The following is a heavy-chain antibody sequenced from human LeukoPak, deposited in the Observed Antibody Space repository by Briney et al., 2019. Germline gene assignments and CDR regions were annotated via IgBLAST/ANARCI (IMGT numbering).Heavy chain of an antibody. Sequence: PSETLSLTCAVYGGSFSGYYWSWIRQPPGKGLEWIGEINHSGSTIYNPSLKSRVIISVDTSKNHFSLKLNSVTAADTAVYHCARQQGDYVDYWGQGTLVTVSS. CDR3: ARQQGDYVDY. V-gene: IGHV4-34*01. CDR1: GGSFSGYY. D-gene: IGHD6-13*01. J-gene: IGHJ4*02. CDR2: INHSGST.